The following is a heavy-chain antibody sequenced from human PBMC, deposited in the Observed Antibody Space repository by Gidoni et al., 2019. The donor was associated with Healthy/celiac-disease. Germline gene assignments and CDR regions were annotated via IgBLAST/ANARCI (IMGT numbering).Heavy chain of an antibody. Sequence: EVQLVESGGGLVQPGGSLRLSCAASGFTFSSYSMNWVRQDPGKGLEWVSYISSSSSTIYYADSVKGRFTISRDNAKNSLYLQMNSLRDEDTAVYYCARELVVAAYYYYGMDVWGQGTTVTVSS. CDR2: ISSSSSTI. J-gene: IGHJ6*02. V-gene: IGHV3-48*02. D-gene: IGHD2-15*01. CDR3: ARELVVAAYYYYGMDV. CDR1: GFTFSSYS.